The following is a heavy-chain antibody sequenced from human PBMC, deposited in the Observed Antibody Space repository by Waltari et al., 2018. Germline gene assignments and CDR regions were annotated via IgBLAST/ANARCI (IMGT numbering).Heavy chain of an antibody. CDR3: AALGPDII. V-gene: IGHV3-13*01. D-gene: IGHD1-26*01. J-gene: IGHJ3*02. Sequence: EVQLVESGGGLVQPGGSLRLSCAVSGFTFSTYSMTWVRQAPGKGLEWVSAMGAAGDAYYLHSVRGRFTISRDNAKNSFYLQMNSLRADDTAVYFCAALGPDIIWGQGAMVTVSS. CDR2: MGAAGDA. CDR1: GFTFSTYS.